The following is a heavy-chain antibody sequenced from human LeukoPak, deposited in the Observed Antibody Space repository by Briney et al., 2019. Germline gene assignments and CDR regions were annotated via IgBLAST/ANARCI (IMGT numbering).Heavy chain of an antibody. Sequence: PGGSLRLSCAASGFTFSGSALHWVRQASGKGLEWIGRIRSKTNNYATTYAASVTGRFTISRDDAENTAYLQMNSLRAEDTAVYYCARVGPLIVGARASEYWGQGTLVTVSS. J-gene: IGHJ4*02. CDR2: IRSKTNNYAT. V-gene: IGHV3-73*01. CDR1: GFTFSGSA. CDR3: ARVGPLIVGARASEY. D-gene: IGHD1-26*01.